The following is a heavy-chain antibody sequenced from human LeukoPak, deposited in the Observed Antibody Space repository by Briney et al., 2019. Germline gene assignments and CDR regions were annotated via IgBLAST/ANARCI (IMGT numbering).Heavy chain of an antibody. CDR1: GFTFSSYA. CDR3: ARDPRAYCSGGSCYNY. V-gene: IGHV3-66*01. CDR2: IYSGGST. J-gene: IGHJ4*02. D-gene: IGHD2-15*01. Sequence: AGGSLRLSCAASGFTFSSYAMTWVRQGPGKGLEWVSVIYSGGSTYYADSVKDRFIISRDNSKNTLYLQMSSLRAEDTAVYYCARDPRAYCSGGSCYNYWGQGTLVTVSS.